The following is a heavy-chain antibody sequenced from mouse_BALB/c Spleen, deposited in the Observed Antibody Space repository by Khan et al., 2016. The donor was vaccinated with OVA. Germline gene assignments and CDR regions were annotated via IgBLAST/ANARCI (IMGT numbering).Heavy chain of an antibody. Sequence: VQLKQSGPELVEPGASVKMSCKASGYTFTNYVMHWVKQKPGQGLEWIGYINPDNAGTRYNEKFKGKAILTSDISSTTAYMELSSLTSEDSAVYYWAREASSWDFSFPYWGQGTLVAVSA. J-gene: IGHJ3*01. V-gene: IGHV1S136*01. CDR1: GYTFTNYV. CDR3: AREASSWDFSFPY. CDR2: INPDNAGT. D-gene: IGHD4-1*01.